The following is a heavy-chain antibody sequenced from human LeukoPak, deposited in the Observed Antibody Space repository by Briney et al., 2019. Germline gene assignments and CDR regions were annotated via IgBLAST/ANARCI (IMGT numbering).Heavy chain of an antibody. V-gene: IGHV3-53*05. D-gene: IGHD5-12*01. CDR2: IYMNGVT. Sequence: PGGPLRLSCVASGFTVSANYMSWVRQAPAKGLEWVSVIYMNGVTYHADSVKGRFTISRDDSRNTVYLQMNSLRADDTAVYYCAKGGRWLLGSLYFDYWGQGALVTVSS. CDR1: GFTVSANY. CDR3: AKGGRWLLGSLYFDY. J-gene: IGHJ4*02.